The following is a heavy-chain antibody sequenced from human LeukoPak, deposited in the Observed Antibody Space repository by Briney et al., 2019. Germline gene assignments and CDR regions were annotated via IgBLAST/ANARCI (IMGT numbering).Heavy chain of an antibody. CDR2: IYYSGST. J-gene: IGHJ4*02. CDR3: ARLYSGSYVIGD. CDR1: GGSISSSSYY. D-gene: IGHD1-26*01. V-gene: IGHV4-39*01. Sequence: PSETLSLTCTVSGGSISSSSYYWGWIRQPPGKGLEWIGSIYYSGSTYYNPSLKSRVTISVDASKNQFSLKLSSVTAADTAVYYCARLYSGSYVIGDWGQGTLVTVSS.